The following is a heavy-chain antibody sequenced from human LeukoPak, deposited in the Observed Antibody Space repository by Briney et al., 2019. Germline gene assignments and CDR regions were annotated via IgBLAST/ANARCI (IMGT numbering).Heavy chain of an antibody. CDR2: IYYSGST. CDR1: GGSISSSSYY. Sequence: SETLSLTCTVSGGSISSSSYYWGWIRQPPGKGLEWIGSIYYSGSTYYNPSLKSRVTISVDTSKNQFSLKLSSVTAADTAVYYCASSSIADYYFDYWGQGTPVTVSS. J-gene: IGHJ4*02. D-gene: IGHD6-13*01. CDR3: ASSSIADYYFDY. V-gene: IGHV4-39*01.